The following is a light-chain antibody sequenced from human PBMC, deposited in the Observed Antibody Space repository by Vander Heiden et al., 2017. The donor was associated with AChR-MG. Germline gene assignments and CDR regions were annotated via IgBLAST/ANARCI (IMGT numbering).Light chain of an antibody. Sequence: QSVLTQPPSVSGAPGKRVTISCTGSSSNIGAGYDVHWYQQLPGTAPKLLLYGNTNGPSGVPDRFSGSKSGTSASLAITGLQAEDEADYYCQSYDSSLSASVFGGGTKL. CDR1: SSNIGAGYD. CDR3: QSYDSSLSASV. V-gene: IGLV1-40*01. CDR2: GNT. J-gene: IGLJ3*02.